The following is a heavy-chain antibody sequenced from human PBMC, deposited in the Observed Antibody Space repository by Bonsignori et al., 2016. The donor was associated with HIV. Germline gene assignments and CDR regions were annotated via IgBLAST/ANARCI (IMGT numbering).Heavy chain of an antibody. CDR1: GFTFSSYA. CDR3: ARDRWTAGFWSGNTFGYYYYYYMDV. Sequence: GGSLRLSCAASGFTFSSYAMHWVRQAPGKGLEWVAVISYDGSNKYYADSVKGRFTISRDNSKNTLYLQMNSLRAEDTAVYYCARDRWTAGFWSGNTFGYYYYYYMDVWGKGTTVTVSS. J-gene: IGHJ6*03. D-gene: IGHD3-3*01. V-gene: IGHV3-30-3*01. CDR2: ISYDGSNK.